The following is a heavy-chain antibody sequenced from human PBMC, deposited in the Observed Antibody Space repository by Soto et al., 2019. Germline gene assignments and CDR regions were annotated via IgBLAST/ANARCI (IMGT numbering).Heavy chain of an antibody. Sequence: SQALSLTCDISGDSVSSNSAAWNWIRKSPSRGLEWLGRTYYRSKWYNDYAVSVKSRITINPDTSKNQFSLQLNSVTPEDTAVYYCARDLVLGAVTIFDYWGQGTLVTVSS. CDR1: GDSVSSNSAA. J-gene: IGHJ4*02. CDR2: TYYRSKWYN. CDR3: ARDLVLGAVTIFDY. D-gene: IGHD4-4*01. V-gene: IGHV6-1*01.